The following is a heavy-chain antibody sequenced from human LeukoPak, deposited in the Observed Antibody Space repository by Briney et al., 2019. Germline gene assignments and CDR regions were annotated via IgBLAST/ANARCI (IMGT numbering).Heavy chain of an antibody. CDR2: IYSTGST. CDR1: GGSINFYY. V-gene: IGHV4-4*07. CDR3: ARGIADPYSFDS. J-gene: IGHJ4*02. Sequence: SETLSLTCTVSGGSINFYYWNWIRQPAGKGLEWIGRIYSTGSTNYSPSLKSRVTMSVDKSKNQFSLNLNSVTAADTAVYYCARGIADPYSFDSWGQGILVTVSS. D-gene: IGHD6-13*01.